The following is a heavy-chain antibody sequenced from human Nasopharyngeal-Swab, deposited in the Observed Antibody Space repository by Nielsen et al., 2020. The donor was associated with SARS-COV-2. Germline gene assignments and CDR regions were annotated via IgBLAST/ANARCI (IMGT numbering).Heavy chain of an antibody. CDR3: ARGSAAAIPGHFDY. V-gene: IGHV1-3*01. D-gene: IGHD2-2*02. CDR1: GYTFTSYA. CDR2: INAGNGNT. J-gene: IGHJ4*02. Sequence: ASVKVSCKASGYTFTSYAMHWVRHAPGQRLEWMGWINAGNGNTKYSQKFQGRVTITRDTSASTAYMELSSLRSEDTAVYYCARGSAAAIPGHFDYWGQGTLVTVSS.